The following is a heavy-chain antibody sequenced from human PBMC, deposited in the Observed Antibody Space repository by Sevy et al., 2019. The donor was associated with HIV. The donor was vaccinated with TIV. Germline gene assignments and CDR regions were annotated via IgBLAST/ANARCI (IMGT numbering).Heavy chain of an antibody. J-gene: IGHJ4*02. Sequence: GGSLRLSCSASGFPFSSYAMSWVRQAPGKGLQWVAAISGSGTTSYYADSAKGRFTISRDNSKNTLDLQMNTLRAADTAVYYCAKDRSYPRGYCSGGGCFSFDYWGQGTLVTVSS. CDR1: GFPFSSYA. CDR2: ISGSGTTS. CDR3: AKDRSYPRGYCSGGGCFSFDY. V-gene: IGHV3-23*01. D-gene: IGHD2-15*01.